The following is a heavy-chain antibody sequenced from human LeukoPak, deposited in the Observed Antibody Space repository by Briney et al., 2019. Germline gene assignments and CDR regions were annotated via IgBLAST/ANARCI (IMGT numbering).Heavy chain of an antibody. CDR2: MHPNSGGT. CDR1: GYTFTAYY. D-gene: IGHD6-13*01. CDR3: ATPSGYSSSWGAFDI. Sequence: GASVKVSCKASGYTFTAYYMHWVRQAPGQGLEWMGWMHPNSGGTHYEQKFQGRVTMTRDTSISTAYMEVSRLTSDDTAVYYCATPSGYSSSWGAFDIWGQGTMVTVSS. J-gene: IGHJ3*02. V-gene: IGHV1-2*02.